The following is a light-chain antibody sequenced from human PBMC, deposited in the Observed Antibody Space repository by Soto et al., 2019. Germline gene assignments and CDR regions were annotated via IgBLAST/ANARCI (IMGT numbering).Light chain of an antibody. CDR2: GAS. Sequence: EIVLTQSPGTLSLSPGERATLSCRASQSLSSNYLAWYQQKPGQAPRLLIYGASSRASGIPDRFSGSGSGTDFTLPISSLEPEDFAVYYSQHYGRSAILPLGPGTTVDIK. V-gene: IGKV3-20*01. CDR1: QSLSSNY. CDR3: QHYGRSAILP. J-gene: IGKJ3*01.